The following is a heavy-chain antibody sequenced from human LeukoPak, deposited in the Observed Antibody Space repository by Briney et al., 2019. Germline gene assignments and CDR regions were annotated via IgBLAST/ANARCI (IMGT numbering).Heavy chain of an antibody. CDR1: GYTFTSYG. J-gene: IGHJ3*02. Sequence: ASVKVSCKASGYTFTSYGINWVRQAPGQGLEWMGWISGYNGNTNYAQKLQGRVTMTTDTSTSTAYMELRSLRSDDTAVYYCARGYSYGRPDDAFDIWGQGTMVTVSS. V-gene: IGHV1-18*01. CDR3: ARGYSYGRPDDAFDI. D-gene: IGHD5-18*01. CDR2: ISGYNGNT.